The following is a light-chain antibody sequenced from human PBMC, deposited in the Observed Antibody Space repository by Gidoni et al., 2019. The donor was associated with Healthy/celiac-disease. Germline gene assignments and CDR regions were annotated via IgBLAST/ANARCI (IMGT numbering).Light chain of an antibody. J-gene: IGKJ3*01. Sequence: EIVLTQSPATLSLSPGERATLSCRASQRVSSYLAWYQQKPGQAPSLLIYDASNRAPGIPARFSGSGSGTAFTLTISSLEPEDFAVYYCQQRSNWPGFTFGPGTKVDIK. CDR1: QRVSSY. V-gene: IGKV3-11*01. CDR2: DAS. CDR3: QQRSNWPGFT.